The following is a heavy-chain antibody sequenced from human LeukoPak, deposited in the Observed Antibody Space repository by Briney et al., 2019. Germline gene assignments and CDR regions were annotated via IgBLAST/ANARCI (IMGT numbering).Heavy chain of an antibody. V-gene: IGHV3-74*01. CDR1: GFTFNNYW. CDR2: INNDGSSA. D-gene: IGHD4-17*01. Sequence: GGSLRLSCAASGFTFNNYWIHWVRQVPGKGLVWVSRINNDGSSASYVDSVKGRFTISRDNAKNTLFLQMNSLRAEDTAVYYCANTVTTSRYYGMDVWGQGTTVTVSS. J-gene: IGHJ6*02. CDR3: ANTVTTSRYYGMDV.